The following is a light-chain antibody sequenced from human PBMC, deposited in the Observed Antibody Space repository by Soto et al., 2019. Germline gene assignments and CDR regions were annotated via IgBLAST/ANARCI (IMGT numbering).Light chain of an antibody. V-gene: IGLV1-44*01. CDR3: AAWDDSLHGWV. J-gene: IGLJ3*02. CDR1: SSNIGSNT. Sequence: QSVLTQPPSASGTPGQRVTISCSGSSSNIGSNTVNWYQQLPGTAPKLLIYLNNQRPSGVPDRFSGSKSGTSASLAISGLQSEDEADYYCAAWDDSLHGWVFGGGTKLTVL. CDR2: LNN.